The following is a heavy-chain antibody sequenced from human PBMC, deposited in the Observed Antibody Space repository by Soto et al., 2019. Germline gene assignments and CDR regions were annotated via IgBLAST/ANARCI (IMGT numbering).Heavy chain of an antibody. J-gene: IGHJ4*02. D-gene: IGHD2-15*01. CDR3: VRVVAIPGFPDN. Sequence: QVQLVQSGAEVRQPASSVKVSCKTSGGTFSSYAISWVRQAPGQGLEWMGGIVPIVDTSTYAQKFQGRVTINADEFTSTVYMELSSLRSDDTAVYYWVRVVAIPGFPDNWGQGTLVTVSS. CDR1: GGTFSSYA. V-gene: IGHV1-69*12. CDR2: IVPIVDTS.